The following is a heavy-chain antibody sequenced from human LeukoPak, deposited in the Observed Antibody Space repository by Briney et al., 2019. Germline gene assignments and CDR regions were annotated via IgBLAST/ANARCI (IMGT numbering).Heavy chain of an antibody. CDR2: ISGSGGST. V-gene: IGHV3-23*01. D-gene: IGHD3-10*01. Sequence: GGTLRLSCAASGFTFSSYGMSWVRQAPGKGLEWVSAISGSGGSTYYADSVKGRFTISRDNSKNTLYLQMNSLRAEDTAVYYCAKATYGSGSYCPFDYWGQGTLVTVSS. J-gene: IGHJ4*02. CDR1: GFTFSSYG. CDR3: AKATYGSGSYCPFDY.